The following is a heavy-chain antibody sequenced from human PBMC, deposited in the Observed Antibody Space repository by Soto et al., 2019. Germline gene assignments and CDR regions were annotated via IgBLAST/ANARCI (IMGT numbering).Heavy chain of an antibody. J-gene: IGHJ4*02. Sequence: ASVKVSCKASGDTLSHYGVSWVRQVPGKGLEWMGGTTAILGTRDYAQKFQGRMTITSDESTTTSYMELNSLTSDDTAVYYCAAGDSGDTGDHWGQGTLVTVLL. V-gene: IGHV1-69*13. CDR1: GDTLSHYG. CDR2: TTAILGTR. CDR3: AAGDSGDTGDH. D-gene: IGHD5-18*01.